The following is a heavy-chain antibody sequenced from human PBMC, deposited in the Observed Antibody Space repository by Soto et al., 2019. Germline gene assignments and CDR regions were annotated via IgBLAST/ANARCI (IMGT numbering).Heavy chain of an antibody. CDR1: GFTFSSYG. CDR2: IWYDGSNK. V-gene: IGHV3-33*01. J-gene: IGHJ6*02. D-gene: IGHD5-18*01. Sequence: GGSLRLSCAASGFTFSSYGMHWVRQAPGKGLEWVAVIWYDGSNKYYADSVKGRFTISRDNSKNTLYLQMNSLRAEDTAVYYCARDPIVGTDTAMEYGMDVWGQGTTVTVSS. CDR3: ARDPIVGTDTAMEYGMDV.